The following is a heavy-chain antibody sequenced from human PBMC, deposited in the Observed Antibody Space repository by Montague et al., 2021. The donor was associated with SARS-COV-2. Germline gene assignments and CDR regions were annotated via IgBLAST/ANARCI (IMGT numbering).Heavy chain of an antibody. CDR2: IYYSGTT. CDR1: GGSISSYF. D-gene: IGHD3-3*01. Sequence: SETLSLTCTISGGSISSYFWSWIRQPPGKGLEWIGSIYYSGTTNYSPSLKSRVTISVDTSKNQFSLKLSSVTAADTAVYYCERVVRYYDFWSGYTEYYYYGMDVWGQGTTVTVSS. CDR3: ERVVRYYDFWSGYTEYYYYGMDV. V-gene: IGHV4-59*01. J-gene: IGHJ6*02.